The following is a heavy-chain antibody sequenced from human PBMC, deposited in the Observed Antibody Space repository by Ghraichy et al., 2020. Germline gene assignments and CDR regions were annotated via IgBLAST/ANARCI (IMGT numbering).Heavy chain of an antibody. D-gene: IGHD6-19*01. CDR2: INPNSGGT. CDR3: ARDSSGWYPDFDL. J-gene: IGHJ2*01. V-gene: IGHV1-2*06. Sequence: ASVKGSCKASGYTFTGYYMHWVRQAPGQGLEWMGRINPNSGGTNYAQKFQGRVTMTRETSISTAYMELSRLRSDDTAVYYCARDSSGWYPDFDLWGRGTLVTVSS. CDR1: GYTFTGYY.